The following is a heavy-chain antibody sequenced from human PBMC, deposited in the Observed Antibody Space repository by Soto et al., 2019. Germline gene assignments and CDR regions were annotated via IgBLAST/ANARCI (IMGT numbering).Heavy chain of an antibody. CDR2: IYSGGST. J-gene: IGHJ6*02. V-gene: IGHV3-53*01. CDR1: GFTVSSNY. Sequence: PGGSLRLSCAASGFTVSSNYMSLVRQAPGKGLEWVSVIYSGGSTYYADSVKGRFTISRDNSKNTLYLQMNSLRAEATAVYYCATSDIVVVSSPLCYGMDVWGQGTKVTVSS. CDR3: ATSDIVVVSSPLCYGMDV. D-gene: IGHD2-15*01.